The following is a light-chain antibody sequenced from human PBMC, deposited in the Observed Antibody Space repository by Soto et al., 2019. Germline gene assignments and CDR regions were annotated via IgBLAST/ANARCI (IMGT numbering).Light chain of an antibody. J-gene: IGKJ5*01. CDR3: QQYNDWQIT. CDR1: QSVGSN. V-gene: IGKV3-15*01. CDR2: GVY. Sequence: EIGMTQSPATLSVSPGERVTLSCSASQSVGSNLAWYQHKPGQAPRLPIYGVYTRATGIQASFSGGASGPEFTLTISRLPSEDLAVYSCQQYNDWQITFGPRTRLEIK.